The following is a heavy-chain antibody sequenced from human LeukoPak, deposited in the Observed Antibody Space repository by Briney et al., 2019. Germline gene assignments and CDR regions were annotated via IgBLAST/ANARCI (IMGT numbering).Heavy chain of an antibody. CDR2: INPNSGGT. CDR3: ARAGGYCGRISCPYYFDY. CDR1: GYTFTGYY. V-gene: IGHV1-2*02. Sequence: ASVKDSCKASGYTFTGYYMHWVRQAPGQGLEWMGWINPNSGGTNYAQKFQGRVTMTRDTSISTAYMELSRLRSEDTAVYYCARAGGYCGRISCPYYFDYWGQGSLVAVSS. J-gene: IGHJ4*02. D-gene: IGHD2-15*01.